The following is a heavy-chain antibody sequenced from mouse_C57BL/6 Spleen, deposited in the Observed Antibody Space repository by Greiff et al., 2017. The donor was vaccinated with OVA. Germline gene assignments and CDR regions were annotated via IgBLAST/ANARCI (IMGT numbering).Heavy chain of an antibody. CDR1: GYTFTDYN. CDR3: ARFPYGFYWYFDV. CDR2: INPNNGGT. D-gene: IGHD2-10*02. J-gene: IGHJ1*03. V-gene: IGHV1-18*01. Sequence: VQLKQSGPELVKPGASVKIPCKASGYTFTDYNMDWVKQSHGKSLEWIGDINPNNGGTIYNQKFKGKATLTVDKSSSTAYMELRSLTSEDTAVYYCARFPYGFYWYFDVWGTGTTVTVSS.